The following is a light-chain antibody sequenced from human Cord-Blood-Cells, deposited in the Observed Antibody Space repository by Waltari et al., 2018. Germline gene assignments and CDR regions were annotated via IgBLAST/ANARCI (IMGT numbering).Light chain of an antibody. V-gene: IGKV3-20*01. Sequence: EIVLTHSPGTLSLSPGERATLSCMASQSVSSSYLAWYQQKPGEAPKLLIYGASSRATGVPDRFSGSGSGTDFTLTISRLEPEDFAVYYCQQYGSSPLTFGGGTKVEIK. CDR3: QQYGSSPLT. CDR2: GAS. J-gene: IGKJ4*01. CDR1: QSVSSSY.